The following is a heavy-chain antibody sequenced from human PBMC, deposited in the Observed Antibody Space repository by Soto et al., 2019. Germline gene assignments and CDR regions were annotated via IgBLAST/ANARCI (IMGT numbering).Heavy chain of an antibody. CDR3: ARGGGAARPNYWYFDL. J-gene: IGHJ2*01. CDR1: GGSFSGYY. Sequence: QVQLQQWGAGLLKPSETLSLTCAVYGGSFSGYYWSWIRQPPGKGLEWIGEINHSGSTNYNPSLKSRVTISVDTSKNQFSLKLSSVTAADTAVYYCARGGGAARPNYWYFDLWGRGTLVTVSS. CDR2: INHSGST. D-gene: IGHD6-6*01. V-gene: IGHV4-34*01.